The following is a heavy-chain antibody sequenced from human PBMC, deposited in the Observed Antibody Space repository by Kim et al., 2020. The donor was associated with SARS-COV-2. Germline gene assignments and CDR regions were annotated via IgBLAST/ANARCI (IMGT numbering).Heavy chain of an antibody. CDR2: IKEDGSEK. V-gene: IGHV3-7*03. CDR3: ARGAYYFDY. CDR1: GFTFSIYW. J-gene: IGHJ4*02. Sequence: GGSLRLSCAASGFTFSIYWMTWVRQAPGKGLEWVANIKEDGSEKYYVDSVKGRFTISRDNAKNSLYLQMNSLRAEDTAVFYCARGAYYFDYWAQGALVTV.